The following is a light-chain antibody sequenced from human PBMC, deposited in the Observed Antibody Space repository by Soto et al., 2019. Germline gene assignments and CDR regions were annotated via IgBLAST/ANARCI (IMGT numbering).Light chain of an antibody. J-gene: IGKJ1*01. CDR3: QQYNSWLWT. CDR1: QNINSDY. V-gene: IGKV3-20*01. CDR2: GAS. Sequence: EIVLTQSPGTLSLSPGERATLSCRASQNINSDYFAWYQQKPGQAPRLLIFGASTRATGIPDRFSGSGSGTEFTLIISSLQSEDSAVYYCQQYNSWLWTFGQGTKVDNK.